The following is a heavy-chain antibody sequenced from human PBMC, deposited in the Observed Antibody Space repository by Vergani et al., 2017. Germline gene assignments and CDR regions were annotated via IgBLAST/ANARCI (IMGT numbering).Heavy chain of an antibody. V-gene: IGHV3-23*01. CDR3: AKEPYSSGLDWFDP. D-gene: IGHD6-19*01. J-gene: IGHJ5*02. CDR2: IRGSGGGT. Sequence: EVQLLESGGGLVQPGGSLRLSCAASGVTFSTYAMSWVRQAPGKGLEWVSAIRGSGGGTYYADSVKGRFTVSRDNSKNTLYLQMNSLRAEDTAVYYCAKEPYSSGLDWFDPWGQGTLVTVSS. CDR1: GVTFSTYA.